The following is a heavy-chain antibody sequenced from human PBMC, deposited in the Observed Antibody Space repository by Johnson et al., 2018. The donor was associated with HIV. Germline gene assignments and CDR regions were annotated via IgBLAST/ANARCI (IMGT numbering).Heavy chain of an antibody. CDR3: AREGGSIAAAGKDAFDI. V-gene: IGHV3-9*01. CDR2: ISWNSGSI. Sequence: VQLVESGGGLVQPGRSLRLSCAASGFTFDDYAMHWVRQAPGKGLEWVSGISWNSGSIGYADSVKGRFTISRDNAKNSLYLQMNSLIAEDTAVYYCAREGGSIAAAGKDAFDIWGQGTMVTVSS. CDR1: GFTFDDYA. J-gene: IGHJ3*02. D-gene: IGHD6-13*01.